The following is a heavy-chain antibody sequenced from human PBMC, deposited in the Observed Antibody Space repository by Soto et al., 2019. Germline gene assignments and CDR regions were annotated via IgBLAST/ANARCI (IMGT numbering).Heavy chain of an antibody. V-gene: IGHV3-15*01. Sequence: VGSLRLSCVVSGFTFSNVWMSWVRQAPGKGLEWVGRIKSKTDGGTTNYAAPVKGRFTISRDDSKNTLYLQMNSLKTEDTAVYFCSTAPISLWGQGTLVTVSS. J-gene: IGHJ4*02. CDR2: IKSKTDGGTT. CDR3: STAPISL. CDR1: GFTFSNVW.